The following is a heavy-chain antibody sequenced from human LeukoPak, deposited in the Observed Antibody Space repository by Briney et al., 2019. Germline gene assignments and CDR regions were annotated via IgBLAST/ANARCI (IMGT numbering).Heavy chain of an antibody. CDR3: AKSWGYCSNGVCGPFDP. J-gene: IGHJ5*02. CDR1: RVTFTSYS. D-gene: IGHD2-8*01. V-gene: IGHV3-23*01. CDR2: IIGSGGTI. Sequence: GGSLTLSCAASRVTFTSYSMSWVRQAPGKGREWVSAIIGSGGTIYYADSVKGRFTIYRDNSKNTLYLQMTSLRAEDAAVYYCAKSWGYCSNGVCGPFDPWGQGTLVTVSS.